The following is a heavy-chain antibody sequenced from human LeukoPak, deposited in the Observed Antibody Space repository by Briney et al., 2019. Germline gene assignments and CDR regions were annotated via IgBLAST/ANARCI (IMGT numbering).Heavy chain of an antibody. J-gene: IGHJ6*02. CDR2: INPIFRTA. V-gene: IGHV1-69*13. CDR3: ARGGGIFGVLTTAHYYGIDV. CDR1: GGTFTNSA. Sequence: ASVKVSCKASGGTFTNSAISWVRQAPGQGLEWMGGINPIFRTANYAQQFQDRVTIIADESTSTAYMELSLLKFEDTAVYYCARGGGIFGVLTTAHYYGIDVWGQGTTVTVSS. D-gene: IGHD3-3*01.